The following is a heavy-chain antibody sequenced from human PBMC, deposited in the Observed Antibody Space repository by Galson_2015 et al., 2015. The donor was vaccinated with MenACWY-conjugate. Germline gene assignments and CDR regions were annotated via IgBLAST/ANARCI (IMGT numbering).Heavy chain of an antibody. CDR3: AKSRGASFYFDS. CDR1: GFTFNTYW. V-gene: IGHV3-74*01. CDR2: INPGGSST. D-gene: IGHD1-26*01. Sequence: SLRLSCAASGFTFNTYWMHWVRQAPGKGLVWVSRINPGGSSTTYADSVKDRFTISRDNAKNTLYLQMNSLRPEDTAVFYCAKSRGASFYFDSWGQGTLVTASS. J-gene: IGHJ4*02.